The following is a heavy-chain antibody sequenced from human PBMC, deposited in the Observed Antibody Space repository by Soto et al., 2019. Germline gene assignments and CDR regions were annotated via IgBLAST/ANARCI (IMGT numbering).Heavy chain of an antibody. D-gene: IGHD6-13*01. V-gene: IGHV1-69*02. J-gene: IGHJ4*02. Sequence: QVQLVQSGAEVKKPGSSVKVSCQASGGTFSSYTINWVRQDPGQGLEWMGRIIPILGKTNYAQKFQGRVTIIVDKSTSTAYMELSSLRSEDTAVYYCAKTVLEQPIDYWGQGTLVTVSS. CDR1: GGTFSSYT. CDR3: AKTVLEQPIDY. CDR2: IIPILGKT.